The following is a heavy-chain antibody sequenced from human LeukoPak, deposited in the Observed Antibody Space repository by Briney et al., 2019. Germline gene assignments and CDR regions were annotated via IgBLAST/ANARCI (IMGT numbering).Heavy chain of an antibody. Sequence: GGSLRLSCAASGFTVNSNYMSWVRQAPGKGLEWVSVIYSGGSTNYADSVKGRFTISRDNSKNTVDLQMTSLRAEDTAVYYCARGPEGSYYYYMDVWGKGTTVTVSS. CDR2: IYSGGST. V-gene: IGHV3-53*01. CDR3: ARGPEGSYYYYMDV. D-gene: IGHD3-10*01. J-gene: IGHJ6*03. CDR1: GFTVNSNY.